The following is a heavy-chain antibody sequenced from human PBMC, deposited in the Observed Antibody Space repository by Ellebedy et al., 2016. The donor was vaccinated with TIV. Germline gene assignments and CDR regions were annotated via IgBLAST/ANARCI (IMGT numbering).Heavy chain of an antibody. CDR2: INQDGSDK. V-gene: IGHV3-7*01. CDR1: RFTFGTYW. Sequence: PGGSLRLSCAASRFTFGTYWMSWVRQAPGKGLEWVANINQDGSDKYYVDSVKGRFTISRDNSKNSLYLLMNSLRAEDTAAYFCATDGSYGDYLSPTHAFAIWGQGTMVTVSS. CDR3: ATDGSYGDYLSPTHAFAI. J-gene: IGHJ3*02. D-gene: IGHD4-17*01.